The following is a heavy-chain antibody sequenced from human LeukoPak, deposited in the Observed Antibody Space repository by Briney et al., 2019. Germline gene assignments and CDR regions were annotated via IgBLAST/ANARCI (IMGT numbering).Heavy chain of an antibody. CDR1: GFTFSRVW. CDR2: IKQDGREK. V-gene: IGHV3-7*01. Sequence: GGSLRLPCVAPGFTFSRVWMSWVSEAPGMGLERLSNIKQDGREKYYVDPLKGRYTISRDNAKISLYLEMNSLRAEDTAVYYCAKGEGDYYGSGSYYAYYMDVWGKGTTVTISS. CDR3: AKGEGDYYGSGSYYAYYMDV. J-gene: IGHJ6*03. D-gene: IGHD3-10*01.